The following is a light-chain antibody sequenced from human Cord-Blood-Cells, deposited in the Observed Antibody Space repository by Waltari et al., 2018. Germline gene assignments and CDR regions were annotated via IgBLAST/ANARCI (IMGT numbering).Light chain of an antibody. CDR2: KVS. J-gene: IGKJ1*01. CDR1: QSLVHSDGNTY. V-gene: IGKV2-30*02. Sequence: DVVMTQSPLSLPVTLGQPASISCRSSQSLVHSDGNTYLNWFQQRPGQSPRRLIYKVSSRDSGVPDRFSGSGSGTDFTLKISRVEAEDVWVYYCMQGTHWPPTFGQGTKVEIK. CDR3: MQGTHWPPT.